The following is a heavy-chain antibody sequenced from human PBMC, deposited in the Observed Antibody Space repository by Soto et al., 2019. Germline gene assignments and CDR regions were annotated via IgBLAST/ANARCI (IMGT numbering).Heavy chain of an antibody. CDR2: ISYDGSNK. D-gene: IGHD6-13*01. CDR1: GFTFSSYG. J-gene: IGHJ4*02. Sequence: QVQLVESGGGVVQPGRSLRLSCAASGFTFSSYGMHWVRQAPGKGLEWVAVISYDGSNKYYADSVKGRFTISRDNSKNTLYLKMSSLRAEDSAVYYGGKGGEYSSSWYSVVGYWGQGTLVTVSS. CDR3: GKGGEYSSSWYSVVGY. V-gene: IGHV3-30*18.